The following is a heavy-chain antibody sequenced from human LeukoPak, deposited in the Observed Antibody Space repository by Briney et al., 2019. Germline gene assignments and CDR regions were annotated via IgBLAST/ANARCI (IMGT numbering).Heavy chain of an antibody. V-gene: IGHV3-49*04. CDR1: GFTFGDYA. D-gene: IGHD3-22*01. J-gene: IGHJ4*02. CDR2: IRRKAHGGTT. CDR3: TRVTYYYDNSGYFHFDS. Sequence: GGSLRLSCTTSGFTFGDYAMSWVRQAPGKGLEWVSFIRRKAHGGTTEYAASVKGRFSSSRDDSKSIAHLQMNSLKTEDTAVYFCTRVTYYYDNSGYFHFDSWGQGSLVTVSS.